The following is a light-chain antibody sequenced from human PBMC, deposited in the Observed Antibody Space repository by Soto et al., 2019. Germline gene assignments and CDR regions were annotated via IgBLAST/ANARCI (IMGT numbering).Light chain of an antibody. CDR3: QQYHNWPSWT. V-gene: IGKV3-15*01. CDR2: DGS. Sequence: EIVMTQYPATVSVLPGESATLSCMASQSITSSVAWYQQQLGQAPRLLIYDGSTRAAGVPARFSGSGSGTEFTLTISSLQSEDSAVYHCQQYHNWPSWTFGQGTKVDI. CDR1: QSITSS. J-gene: IGKJ1*01.